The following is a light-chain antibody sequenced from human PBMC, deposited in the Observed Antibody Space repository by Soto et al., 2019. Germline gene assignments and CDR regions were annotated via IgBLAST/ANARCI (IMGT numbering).Light chain of an antibody. CDR2: EVS. CDR1: SSDVGGYNY. CDR3: SSYTGNNTPYV. V-gene: IGLV2-14*01. J-gene: IGLJ1*01. Sequence: QSVLTQPASVSGSPGQSTTISCTGTSSDVGGYNYVSWYQQHPGKAPKLMIYEVSNRPSGVSHRFSGSKSGNTASLTISGLQAEDEADYYCSSYTGNNTPYVFGTGTKVTVL.